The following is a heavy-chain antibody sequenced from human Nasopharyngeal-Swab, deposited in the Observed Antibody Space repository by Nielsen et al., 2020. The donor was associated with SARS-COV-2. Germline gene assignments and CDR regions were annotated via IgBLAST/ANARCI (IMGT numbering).Heavy chain of an antibody. D-gene: IGHD1-26*01. V-gene: IGHV3-23*03. CDR3: VKVCYESYLYYFDY. CDR2: IYSNDTGT. Sequence: GESLKISCAASGFTFINYAMAWVRQAPGKGLEWVSIIYSNDTGTYYADSLKGRFTISRDDSENTLFLQMNSLRAGDTAVYYCVKVCYESYLYYFDYWGQGSLVTVSS. CDR1: GFTFINYA. J-gene: IGHJ4*02.